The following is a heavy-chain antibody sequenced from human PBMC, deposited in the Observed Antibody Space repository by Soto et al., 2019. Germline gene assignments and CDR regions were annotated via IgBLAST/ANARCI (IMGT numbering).Heavy chain of an antibody. V-gene: IGHV3-11*06. CDR3: ARDPSTPSSSWYGGMDV. Sequence: PXGSMRLCFAASGLTFSDYDMSWIGQTPGKGLEWVSYISSSSSYTNYADSVKGRFTISRDNAKNSLYLQMNSLRAEDTAVYYCARDPSTPSSSWYGGMDVWGQGTTVTVSS. CDR2: ISSSSSYT. D-gene: IGHD6-13*01. J-gene: IGHJ6*02. CDR1: GLTFSDYD.